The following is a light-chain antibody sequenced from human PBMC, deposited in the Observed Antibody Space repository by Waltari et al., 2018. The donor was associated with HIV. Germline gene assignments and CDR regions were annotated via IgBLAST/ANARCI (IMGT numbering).Light chain of an antibody. CDR1: PGISNY. Sequence: DIQMTQSTSSLSASVGDRVTSTCRASPGISNYLAWYQQKPGKVPKRLMYAAAALQSGAPSRFSGSGSGTDVTLTISSLQPEDVATYDCQKYNSAPWTFGHGTKVEIK. V-gene: IGKV1-27*01. J-gene: IGKJ1*01. CDR3: QKYNSAPWT. CDR2: AAA.